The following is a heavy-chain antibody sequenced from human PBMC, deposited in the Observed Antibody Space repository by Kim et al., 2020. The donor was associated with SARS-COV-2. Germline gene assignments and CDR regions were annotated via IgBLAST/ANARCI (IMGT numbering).Heavy chain of an antibody. V-gene: IGHV3-23*01. CDR1: GFSFSNFP. J-gene: IGHJ4*01. Sequence: GGSLRLSCAASGFSFSNFPMSWVRQAPGKGLEWVSGISASGGHTYYTAAVRRRLTVSRDNSEKTLFLQMSSLGVDDTAFYYAAKEMEVGLSTMDYW. CDR3: AKEMEVGLSTMDY. CDR2: ISASGGHT. D-gene: IGHD1-1*01.